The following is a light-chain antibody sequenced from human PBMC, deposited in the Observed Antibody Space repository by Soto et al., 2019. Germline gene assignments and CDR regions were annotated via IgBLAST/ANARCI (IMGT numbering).Light chain of an antibody. CDR2: GAS. V-gene: IGKV3-15*01. Sequence: EIVMTQSPATLSVSPGERATLSCRASQSVSSNLAWYQQKPGQAPRLLIYGASTRATGIPARFSGSGSGTAFTLNISSLQSEYFAVYYCQQYNNWPFHSWTFGQGTKVEIK. CDR3: QQYNNWPFHSWT. CDR1: QSVSSN. J-gene: IGKJ1*01.